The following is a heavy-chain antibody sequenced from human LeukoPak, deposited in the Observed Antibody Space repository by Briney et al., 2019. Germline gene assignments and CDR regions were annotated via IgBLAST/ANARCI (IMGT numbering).Heavy chain of an antibody. V-gene: IGHV3-7*01. Sequence: PGGYLRLSCAASGFPFSGYWMNWVRPAPGKGMKWVANTNQDGSTQYYAAPVKGPFTISRDNAKSSLYLQINILRAEDTAVYYCSRSLDYLGQGALVTVSS. J-gene: IGHJ4*02. CDR1: GFPFSGYW. CDR2: TNQDGSTQ. CDR3: SRSLDY.